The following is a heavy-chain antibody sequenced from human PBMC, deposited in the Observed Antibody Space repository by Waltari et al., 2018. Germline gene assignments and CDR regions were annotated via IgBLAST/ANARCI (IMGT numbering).Heavy chain of an antibody. V-gene: IGHV3-7*01. CDR3: ARLSGSSTIYDF. CDR2: IWPDGSQT. D-gene: IGHD6-6*01. Sequence: EVQLVESGGGLVQPGGSLRLSWKTSGFMFSNFLMSGVRQIPGKGLEWVATIWPDGSQTMYVDSVKGRFTVSRDNARNSLFLQTSSLRGDDTAVYYCARLSGSSTIYDFWGQGTLVTVSS. CDR1: GFMFSNFL. J-gene: IGHJ4*02.